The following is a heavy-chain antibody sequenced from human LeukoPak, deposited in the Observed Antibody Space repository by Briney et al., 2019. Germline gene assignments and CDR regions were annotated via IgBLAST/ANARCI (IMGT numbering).Heavy chain of an antibody. CDR2: INPNSGGT. V-gene: IGHV1-2*02. J-gene: IGHJ5*02. CDR3: VRDGSSSWFLGSPGGWFDP. CDR1: GYTFTGYY. Sequence: ASVKVSCKASGYTFTGYYMHWVRQAPGQGLEWMGWINPNSGGTNYAQKFQGRVTMTRDTSISTAYMELSRVRSDDTAVYYCVRDGSSSWFLGSPGGWFDPWGQGTLVTVSS. D-gene: IGHD6-13*01.